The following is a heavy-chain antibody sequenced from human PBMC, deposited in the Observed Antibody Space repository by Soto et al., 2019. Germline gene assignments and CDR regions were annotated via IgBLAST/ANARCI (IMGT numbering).Heavy chain of an antibody. CDR1: GGTFSSYA. D-gene: IGHD1-1*01. J-gene: IGHJ4*02. CDR3: ARTRTAQLERRAIYLFDY. CDR2: ITPMFDTT. V-gene: IGHV1-69*01. Sequence: QLVQSGAEVKKPGSSVKVSCQTSGGTFSSYAISWVRQVPGQGLEWVGGITPMFDTTTYAQKFQGRVTITADESRTKAYMEMSSLRSDDTAVYYCARTRTAQLERRAIYLFDYWGQGTLVTVSS.